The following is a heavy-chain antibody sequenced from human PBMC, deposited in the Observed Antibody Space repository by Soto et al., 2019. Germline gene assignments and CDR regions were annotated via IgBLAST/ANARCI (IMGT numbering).Heavy chain of an antibody. CDR1: GFTFSSYG. D-gene: IGHD3-16*01. Sequence: QVQLVESGGGVVQPGRSLRLSCAASGFTFSSYGMHWVRQAPGKGLEWVAVIWYDGSNKYYADSVKGRFTISRDSSKNTLYLQMNSRRAEDTAVYYCARGPGEYFDYWGQGTLVTVSS. CDR3: ARGPGEYFDY. V-gene: IGHV3-33*01. J-gene: IGHJ4*02. CDR2: IWYDGSNK.